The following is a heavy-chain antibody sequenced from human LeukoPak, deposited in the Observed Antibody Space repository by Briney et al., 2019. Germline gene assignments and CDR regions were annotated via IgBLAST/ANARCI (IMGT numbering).Heavy chain of an antibody. CDR2: IYYSGST. J-gene: IGHJ2*01. Sequence: SETLSLTCTVSGGSISSYYWSWIRQPPGKGLEWIGYIYYSGSTNYNPSLKSRVTISVDTSKNQFSLKLSSVTAADTAVYYCARFPGDILTGYYPVWYFDLWSRGTLVTVSS. V-gene: IGHV4-59*01. CDR3: ARFPGDILTGYYPVWYFDL. D-gene: IGHD3-9*01. CDR1: GGSISSYY.